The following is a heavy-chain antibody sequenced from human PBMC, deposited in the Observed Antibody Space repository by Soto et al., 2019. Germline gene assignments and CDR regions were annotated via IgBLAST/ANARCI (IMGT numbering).Heavy chain of an antibody. J-gene: IGHJ6*02. CDR1: GFTFSSYA. Sequence: GGSLRLSCAASGFTFSSYAMSWVRQAPGKGLEWVSAISGSGGSTYYADSVKGRFTISRDNSKNTLYLQMNSLRAEDTAVYYCAKSPGSSGWYNLYYYYGMDVWGQGTTVTVSS. CDR3: AKSPGSSGWYNLYYYYGMDV. CDR2: ISGSGGST. V-gene: IGHV3-23*01. D-gene: IGHD6-19*01.